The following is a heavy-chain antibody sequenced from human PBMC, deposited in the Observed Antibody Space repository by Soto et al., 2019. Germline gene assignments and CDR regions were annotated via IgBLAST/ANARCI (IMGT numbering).Heavy chain of an antibody. D-gene: IGHD3-10*01. CDR2: FYYSGST. V-gene: IGHV4-31*03. J-gene: IGHJ4*02. Sequence: SETLSLTCTVSGGSISTGGYYWNWIRRHPGKGLEWIGYFYYSGSTYYNPSLKSRVTISVNTSKNQFSLKLSSVTAADTAVYYCARAEMAYYGSGSSYYFDYWGQGTLVTVSS. CDR3: ARAEMAYYGSGSSYYFDY. CDR1: GGSISTGGYY.